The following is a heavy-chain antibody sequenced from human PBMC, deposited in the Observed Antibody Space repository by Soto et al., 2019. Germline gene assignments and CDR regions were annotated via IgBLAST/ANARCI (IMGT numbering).Heavy chain of an antibody. CDR3: AKVPSFRAPYYFDY. J-gene: IGHJ4*02. V-gene: IGHV3-11*05. CDR2: ISSSSSYT. CDR1: GFTFSDHY. D-gene: IGHD3-16*01. Sequence: GGSLRLSCAASGFTFSDHYMNWIRQAPGKGLEWVSYISSSSSYTNYADSVKGRFTISRDNAKNSLFLQMNSLRAEDTAVYYCAKVPSFRAPYYFDYWGQGTLVTVSS.